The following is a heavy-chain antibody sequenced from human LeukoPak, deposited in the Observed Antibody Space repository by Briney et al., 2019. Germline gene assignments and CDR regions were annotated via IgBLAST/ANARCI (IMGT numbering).Heavy chain of an antibody. Sequence: ASVKVSCKTSGYSFTSYYIHWVRQAPGQGLEWMGIINPSGGSTTYAQKFQGRLTMASDTSTGTVYMELSSLRSEDTAMYYCARSSAYYNEADIWGQGTMVTVSS. D-gene: IGHD1-26*01. V-gene: IGHV1-46*01. CDR3: ARSSAYYNEADI. J-gene: IGHJ3*02. CDR1: GYSFTSYY. CDR2: INPSGGST.